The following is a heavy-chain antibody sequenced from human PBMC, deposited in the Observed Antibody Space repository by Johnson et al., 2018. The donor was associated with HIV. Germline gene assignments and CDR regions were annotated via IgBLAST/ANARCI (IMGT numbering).Heavy chain of an antibody. J-gene: IGHJ3*02. CDR3: ARGDNAAAGDAFDI. D-gene: IGHD6-13*01. CDR1: GFTVSSNY. Sequence: VQLVESGGGLIQPGGSLRLSCAASGFTVSSNYMSWVRQAPGKGLEWVSVIYSGGRTDYADSVKGRFTISRDNAKNTVYLQMNSLRAEDTAVYFCARGDNAAAGDAFDIWGQGTMVTVSS. V-gene: IGHV3-53*01. CDR2: IYSGGRT.